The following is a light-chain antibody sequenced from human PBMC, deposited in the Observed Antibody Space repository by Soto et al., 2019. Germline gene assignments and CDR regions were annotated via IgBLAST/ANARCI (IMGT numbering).Light chain of an antibody. J-gene: IGKJ4*01. CDR1: QSVSSSY. CDR3: QQCGSSPLT. Sequence: EIVLTQFPGTLSLSPGESATLSCRASQSVSSSYLAWYQQKPGQAPRVLIYGASSRASGIPDRFSGSGSGTDFTLTINRLEPEDFAVYYCQQCGSSPLTFGGGTRVEIK. CDR2: GAS. V-gene: IGKV3-20*01.